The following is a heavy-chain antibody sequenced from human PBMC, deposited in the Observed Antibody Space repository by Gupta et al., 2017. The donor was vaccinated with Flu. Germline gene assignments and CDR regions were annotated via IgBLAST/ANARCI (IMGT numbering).Heavy chain of an antibody. CDR3: ARDLGSGTYGWFDS. J-gene: IGHJ5*01. Sequence: VGWGRQAPGQGLEWMGGIIPIFGTANYAQKFQGRVTITADESTSTAYMDLSSLRSEDTAVYYCARDLGSGTYGWFDSWGQGTLVTVSS. D-gene: IGHD1-26*01. V-gene: IGHV1-69*01. CDR2: IIPIFGTA.